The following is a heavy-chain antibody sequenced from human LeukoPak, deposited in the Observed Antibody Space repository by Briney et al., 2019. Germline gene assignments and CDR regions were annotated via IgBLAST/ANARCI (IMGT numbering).Heavy chain of an antibody. Sequence: PGGSLRLSCAASGFTFTSHWMHWVRQSPGKGLEWVSSISSSSSYIYYADSVKGRFTISRDNAKNSLYLQMNSLRAEDTAVYYCARDRITGTTDWFDPWGQGTLVTVSS. J-gene: IGHJ5*02. V-gene: IGHV3-21*01. D-gene: IGHD1-20*01. CDR3: ARDRITGTTDWFDP. CDR1: GFTFTSHW. CDR2: ISSSSSYI.